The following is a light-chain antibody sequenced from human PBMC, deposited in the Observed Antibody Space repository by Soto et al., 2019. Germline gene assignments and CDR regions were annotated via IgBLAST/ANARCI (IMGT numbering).Light chain of an antibody. J-gene: IGKJ1*01. CDR1: QSVSSY. CDR3: QRYNNWPPWT. Sequence: EIVLTQSPATLSLSPGERATLSCRAGQSVSSYLAWYQQKPGQAPRLLIYDASNRATGIPARFSGSGSGTDFTLTISSLEPEDFAVYYCQRYNNWPPWTFGQGTKVDIK. CDR2: DAS. V-gene: IGKV3-11*01.